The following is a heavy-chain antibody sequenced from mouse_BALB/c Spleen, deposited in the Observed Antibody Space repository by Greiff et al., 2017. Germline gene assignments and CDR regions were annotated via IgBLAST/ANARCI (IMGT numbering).Heavy chain of an antibody. CDR3: AREGSYYGNYEFAY. Sequence: EVHLVESGGGLVKPGGSLKLSCAASGFTFSSYAMSWVRQTPEKRLEWVASISSGGSTYYPDSVKGRFTISRDNARNILYLQMSSLRSEDTAMYYCAREGSYYGNYEFAYWGQGTLVTVSA. CDR1: GFTFSSYA. V-gene: IGHV5-6-5*01. CDR2: ISSGGST. D-gene: IGHD2-1*01. J-gene: IGHJ3*01.